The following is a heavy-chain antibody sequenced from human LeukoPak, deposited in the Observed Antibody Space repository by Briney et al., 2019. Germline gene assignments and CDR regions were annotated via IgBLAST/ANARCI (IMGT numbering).Heavy chain of an antibody. CDR1: GFTFSSYG. CDR2: ISYDGSNK. D-gene: IGHD4-23*01. V-gene: IGHV3-30*03. Sequence: GGSLRLSCAASGFTFSSYGMHWVRQAPGKGLEWVAVISYDGSNKYYADSVKGRFTISRDNSKNTLYPQMNSLRAEDTAVYYCARDYGGNEDFDYWGQGTLVTVSS. J-gene: IGHJ4*02. CDR3: ARDYGGNEDFDY.